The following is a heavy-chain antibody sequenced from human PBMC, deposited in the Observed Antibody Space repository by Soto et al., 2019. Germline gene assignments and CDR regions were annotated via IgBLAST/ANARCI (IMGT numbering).Heavy chain of an antibody. J-gene: IGHJ4*02. CDR1: GGSFSGYY. V-gene: IGHV4-34*01. D-gene: IGHD6-19*01. CDR2: INHSGST. CDR3: ARGHSSGWFDY. Sequence: SETLSLTCAVYGGSFSGYYWSWIRQPPGKGLEWIGEINHSGSTNYNPSLKSRVTISVDTSKNQFSLKLSSVTAADTAVYYCARGHSSGWFDYWGQGTLVTVSS.